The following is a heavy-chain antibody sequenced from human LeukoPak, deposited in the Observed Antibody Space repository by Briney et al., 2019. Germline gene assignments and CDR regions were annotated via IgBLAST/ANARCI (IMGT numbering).Heavy chain of an antibody. Sequence: TGGSLRLSCAASGFTFSSYAMSWVRQAPGKGLEWVAVISYDGSNKYYADSVKGRFTISRDNSKNTLYLQMNSLRAEDTAVYYCARAESSGYYSLYNWFDPWGQGTLVTVSS. CDR3: ARAESSGYYSLYNWFDP. J-gene: IGHJ5*02. V-gene: IGHV3-30*04. D-gene: IGHD3-22*01. CDR1: GFTFSSYA. CDR2: ISYDGSNK.